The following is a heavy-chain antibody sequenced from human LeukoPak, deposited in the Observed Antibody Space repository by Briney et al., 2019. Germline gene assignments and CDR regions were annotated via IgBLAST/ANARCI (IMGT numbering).Heavy chain of an antibody. Sequence: PGRSLRLSCAASGFTVSSNYMSWVRQAPGKGLEWVSVIYSGGSTYYADSVKGRFTISRHNSKNTLYLQMNSLRAEDTAVYYYAKSQSSGLWFGELYPASYFDYWGQGTLVTVSS. J-gene: IGHJ4*02. CDR3: AKSQSSGLWFGELYPASYFDY. V-gene: IGHV3-53*01. CDR2: IYSGGST. CDR1: GFTVSSNY. D-gene: IGHD3-10*01.